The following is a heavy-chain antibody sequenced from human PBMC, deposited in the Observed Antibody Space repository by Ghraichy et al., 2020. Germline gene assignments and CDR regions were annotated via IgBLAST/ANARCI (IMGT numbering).Heavy chain of an antibody. Sequence: GGSLRLSCAASGFTFSSYAMSWVRQAPGKGLEWVSAISGSGGSTYYADSVKGRFTISRDNSKNTLYLQMNSLRAEDTAVYYCAKDRVYYDSSGYYYGDAFDIWGQGTMVTVSS. CDR1: GFTFSSYA. CDR3: AKDRVYYDSSGYYYGDAFDI. J-gene: IGHJ3*02. V-gene: IGHV3-23*01. CDR2: ISGSGGST. D-gene: IGHD3-22*01.